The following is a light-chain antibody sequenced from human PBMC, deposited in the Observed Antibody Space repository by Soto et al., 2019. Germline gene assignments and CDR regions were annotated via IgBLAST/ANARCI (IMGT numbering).Light chain of an antibody. V-gene: IGKV3-11*01. CDR1: QSVSSY. CDR3: QQRSNWAYT. Sequence: EIVLTQAPVTLSLSPGERATLSCRASQSVSSYLAWYQQNPGQAPRLLIYDASNRATGIPARFSGSGSGTDFTLTISSLEPEDFSVYYCQQRSNWAYTFGQRTKLEIK. CDR2: DAS. J-gene: IGKJ2*01.